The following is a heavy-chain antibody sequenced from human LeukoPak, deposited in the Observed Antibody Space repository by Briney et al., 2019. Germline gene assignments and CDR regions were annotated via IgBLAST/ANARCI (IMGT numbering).Heavy chain of an antibody. J-gene: IGHJ5*02. CDR3: ARSHDSWGNNRFDP. CDR2: INPNSGGT. D-gene: IGHD3-22*01. CDR1: GYTFTGYY. Sequence: ASVKVSCKASGYTFTGYYMHWVRQAPGQGLEWMGWINPNSGGTNYAQKFQGRVTMTRDTSISTAYMELSRLRSDDTAVYYCARSHDSWGNNRFDPWGQGTLVTVSS. V-gene: IGHV1-2*02.